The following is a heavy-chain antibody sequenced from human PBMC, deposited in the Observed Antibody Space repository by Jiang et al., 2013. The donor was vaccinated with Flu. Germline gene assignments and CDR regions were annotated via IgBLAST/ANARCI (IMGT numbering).Heavy chain of an antibody. CDR3: AGEGLPDSSGYYYGVYAFDI. J-gene: IGHJ3*02. D-gene: IGHD3-22*01. CDR2: IYSGGST. CDR1: GFTVSSNY. V-gene: IGHV3-66*01. Sequence: VQLVESGGGLVQPGGSLRLSCAASGFTVSSNYMSWVRQAPGKGLEWVSVIYSGGSTYYADSVKGRFTISRDNSKNTLYLQMNSLRAEDTAVYYCAGEGLPDSSGYYYGVYAFDIWVQGTMVTSLQ.